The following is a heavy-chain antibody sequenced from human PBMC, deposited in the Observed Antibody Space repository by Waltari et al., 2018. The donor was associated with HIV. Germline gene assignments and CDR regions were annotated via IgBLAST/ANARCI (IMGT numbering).Heavy chain of an antibody. CDR2: VSHRGAT. J-gene: IGHJ3*01. D-gene: IGHD2-8*01. CDR3: GRVDPNDGGTFDV. Sequence: QVRIVQWGAGLLKPSETLSVTCAVSNVRFHDFYWGWMRQAPGKGPEWIGEVSHRGATNYNPSLKSRVSLEVDISMYHFSLKLKSVIDADTATYYCGRVDPNDGGTFDVWSQGSKALVSS. V-gene: IGHV4-34*01. CDR1: NVRFHDFY.